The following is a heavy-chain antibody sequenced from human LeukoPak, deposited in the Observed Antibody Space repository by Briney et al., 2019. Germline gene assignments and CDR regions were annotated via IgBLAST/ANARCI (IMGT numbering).Heavy chain of an antibody. CDR3: ARSLRRDCDSTSCWAALDI. CDR2: IRGSTTYT. D-gene: IGHD2-2*01. CDR1: GFSFSDYY. J-gene: IGHJ3*02. V-gene: IGHV3-11*03. Sequence: GGSPRLSCAASGFSFSDYYASWSRQAPGKGVDWVSYIRGSTTYTNDADSVKGRFTISRDNAKNSLCLQLNSLRAEDTAVYYCARSLRRDCDSTSCWAALDIWGQGTMVTVSS.